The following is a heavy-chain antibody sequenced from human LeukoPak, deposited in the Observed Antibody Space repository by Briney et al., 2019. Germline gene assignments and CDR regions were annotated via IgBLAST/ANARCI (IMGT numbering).Heavy chain of an antibody. CDR3: ARESEWLLPYFDY. D-gene: IGHD3-22*01. CDR2: IYYSGST. V-gene: IGHV4-59*01. J-gene: IGHJ4*02. CDR1: GGSISSYY. Sequence: SETLSLTCTVSGGSISSYYWSWIRQPPGKRLEWIGYIYYSGSTNYNPSLKSRVTISVDTSKNQFSLKLSSVTAADTAVYYCARESEWLLPYFDYWGQGTLVTVSS.